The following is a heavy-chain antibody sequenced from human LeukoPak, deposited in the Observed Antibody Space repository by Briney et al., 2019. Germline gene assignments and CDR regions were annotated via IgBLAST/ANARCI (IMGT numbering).Heavy chain of an antibody. Sequence: ASVKVSCKASGYTFSGYYMHWVRQAPGQGLEWMGWINPNSGGTNYAQKFQGRVTMTRDTSISTVYMELSRLRSDDTAVYYCASRYYDSSDWFDPWGQGTLVTVSS. J-gene: IGHJ5*02. CDR3: ASRYYDSSDWFDP. CDR1: GYTFSGYY. D-gene: IGHD3-22*01. V-gene: IGHV1-2*02. CDR2: INPNSGGT.